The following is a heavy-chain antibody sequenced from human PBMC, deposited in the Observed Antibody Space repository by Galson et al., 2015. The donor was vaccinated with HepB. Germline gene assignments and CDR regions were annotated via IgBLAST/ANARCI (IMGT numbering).Heavy chain of an antibody. D-gene: IGHD4-17*01. CDR3: AEGYGDYEWFGYFDL. CDR2: ISGSGDTT. CDR1: GFTVDTFA. J-gene: IGHJ2*01. V-gene: IGHV3-23*01. Sequence: SLRLSCAASGFTVDTFAMNWVRQAPGNGLEWVSSISGSGDTTYYADSVKGRFTISRDISKNTLYPQMNSLRAEDTAVYYCAEGYGDYEWFGYFDLWGRGTLVTVSS.